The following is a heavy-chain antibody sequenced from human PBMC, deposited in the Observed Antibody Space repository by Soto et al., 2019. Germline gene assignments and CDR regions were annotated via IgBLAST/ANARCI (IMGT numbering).Heavy chain of an antibody. CDR2: INPTLDST. CDR1: GIMSSGYG. J-gene: IGHJ4*02. CDR3: ATMKRARLDS. V-gene: IGHV1-69*09. D-gene: IGHD6-25*01. Sequence: QEQVVQSGPAMKEPGSSVKVSCRASGIMSSGYGFSWVRQAPGHGLEWVGRINPTLDSTQYAQNLQGRVSITVDKSTDTAYLEVTSLRLEYTAVYFCATMKRARLDSGGRGTVVTVSS.